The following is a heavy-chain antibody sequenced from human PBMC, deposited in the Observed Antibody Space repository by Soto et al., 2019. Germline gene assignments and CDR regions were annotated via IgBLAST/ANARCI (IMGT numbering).Heavy chain of an antibody. CDR1: GFTFSNYA. Sequence: GGSLRLSCAASGFTFSNYAMSWVRQAPGKGLEWVSGISGSGAGTYYADSVKGRFTISRDNSKNTLYLQMNSLRAEDTAVYYCAKDRHPYSTKYYFDYWGQGTLVTVSS. CDR2: ISGSGAGT. CDR3: AKDRHPYSTKYYFDY. J-gene: IGHJ4*02. V-gene: IGHV3-23*01. D-gene: IGHD6-13*01.